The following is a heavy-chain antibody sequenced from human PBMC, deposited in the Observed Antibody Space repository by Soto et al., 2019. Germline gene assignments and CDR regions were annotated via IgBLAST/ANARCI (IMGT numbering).Heavy chain of an antibody. CDR2: IYYSGST. J-gene: IGHJ3*02. Sequence: SETLSLTCTVSGGSISSSSYYWGWIRQPPGKGLEWIGSIYYSGSTYYNPSLKSRVTISVDTSKNQFSLKLSSVTAADTAVYYCARLYGGRDAFDIWGQGTMVTVSS. CDR3: ARLYGGRDAFDI. V-gene: IGHV4-39*01. CDR1: GGSISSSSYY. D-gene: IGHD4-17*01.